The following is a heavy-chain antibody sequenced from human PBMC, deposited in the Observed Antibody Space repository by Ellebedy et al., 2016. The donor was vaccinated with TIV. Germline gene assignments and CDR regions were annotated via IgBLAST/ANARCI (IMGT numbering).Heavy chain of an antibody. J-gene: IGHJ4*01. Sequence: GESLKISCAASGFTFNNYVMSWIRQAPGKGLEWVSAVNSVSTSMFYADSVKGRFTVSRDNAKNSLYLQMNNLRAEDTAVYYCARDFDTAPMKTIFDYWGHGTLVTVSS. CDR3: ARDFDTAPMKTIFDY. V-gene: IGHV3-21*01. D-gene: IGHD5-18*01. CDR1: GFTFNNYV. CDR2: VNSVSTSM.